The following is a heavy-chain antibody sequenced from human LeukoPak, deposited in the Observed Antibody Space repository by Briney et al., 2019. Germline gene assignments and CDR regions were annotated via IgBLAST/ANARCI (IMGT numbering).Heavy chain of an antibody. V-gene: IGHV3-74*01. J-gene: IGHJ6*02. CDR2: ISSDGSTT. CDR1: GFTLSSFW. Sequence: GGSLRLSCAASGFTLSSFWMHWVRQAPGKGLVWISRISSDGSTTSYADSVKGRFTISRDNAKNTLYLQMNSLRAEDTAVYCCARGPPHYVGMDVWGQGTTVTVSS. CDR3: ARGPPHYVGMDV.